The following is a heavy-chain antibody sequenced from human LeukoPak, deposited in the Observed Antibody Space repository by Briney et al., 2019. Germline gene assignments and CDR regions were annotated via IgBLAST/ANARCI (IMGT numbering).Heavy chain of an antibody. J-gene: IGHJ4*02. CDR3: ARMVRGVMVYPYYFDY. CDR1: GGSISSSSYY. V-gene: IGHV4-39*07. Sequence: SETLSLTCTVSGGSISSSSYYWGWIRQPPGKGLEWIGSIYHSGSTYYNPSLKSRVTISVYTSKNQFSLKLSSVTAADTAVYYCARMVRGVMVYPYYFDYWGQGTLVTVSS. D-gene: IGHD3-10*01. CDR2: IYHSGST.